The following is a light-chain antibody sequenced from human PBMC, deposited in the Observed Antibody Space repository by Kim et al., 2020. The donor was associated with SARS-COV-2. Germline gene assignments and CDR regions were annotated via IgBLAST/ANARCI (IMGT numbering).Light chain of an antibody. Sequence: MMTQSPATLSVSPGERVTLACRASQSVSTKVAWFQQRPGQPPRLVISGASNRTAGSSARFSGSGSGTEFFHTISSLRSEDSAVYYCKQYKNWGFTFGRGERLESK. CDR2: GAS. CDR3: KQYKNWGFT. V-gene: IGKV3-15*01. CDR1: QSVSTK. J-gene: IGKJ5*01.